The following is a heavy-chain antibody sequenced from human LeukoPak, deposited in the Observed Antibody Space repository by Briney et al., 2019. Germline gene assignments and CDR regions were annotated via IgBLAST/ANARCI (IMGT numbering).Heavy chain of an antibody. CDR1: GFSLSTSEGA. D-gene: IGHD6-19*01. CDR2: IYWDDDE. J-gene: IGHJ4*02. V-gene: IGHV2-5*02. Sequence: SGPTLFKPPPPLTLTCTFSGFSLSTSEGAGGWSRQPSGKPLEWLPFIYWDDDERYSPSLRSRLTIIKDTSKNQVVLTMTNMDPVDTATYYCAHSSVGSSGWSDLDYWGQGTLVTVSS. CDR3: AHSSVGSSGWSDLDY.